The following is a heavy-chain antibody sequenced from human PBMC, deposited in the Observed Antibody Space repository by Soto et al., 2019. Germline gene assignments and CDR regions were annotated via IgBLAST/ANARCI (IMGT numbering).Heavy chain of an antibody. V-gene: IGHV6-1*01. CDR3: ARAMAYCSSTDCYPFDY. CDR2: TYYRSKWYN. CDR1: GDSVSSNTAA. Sequence: SQTLSLTCAISGDSVSSNTAAWNWIRQSPSRGLEWLGRTYYRSKWYNDYAVSVKSRVTINPDTSKNQFPLQLNSVTPEDTAVYYCARAMAYCSSTDCYPFDYWGQGTLVTVSS. J-gene: IGHJ4*02. D-gene: IGHD2-2*01.